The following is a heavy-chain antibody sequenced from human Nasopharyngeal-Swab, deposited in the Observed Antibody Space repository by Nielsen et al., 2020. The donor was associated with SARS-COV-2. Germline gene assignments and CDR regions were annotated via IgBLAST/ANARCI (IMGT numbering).Heavy chain of an antibody. D-gene: IGHD3-16*02. Sequence: SETLSLTCTVSGGSISSGGYYWSWIRQPPGKGLEWIGYIYYSGSTNYNPSLKSRVTISVDTSKNQFSLKLSSVTAADAAVYYCARLYDYVWGSYRYTSVVGAFDIWGQGTMVTVSS. CDR1: GGSISSGGYY. V-gene: IGHV4-61*08. J-gene: IGHJ3*02. CDR3: ARLYDYVWGSYRYTSVVGAFDI. CDR2: IYYSGST.